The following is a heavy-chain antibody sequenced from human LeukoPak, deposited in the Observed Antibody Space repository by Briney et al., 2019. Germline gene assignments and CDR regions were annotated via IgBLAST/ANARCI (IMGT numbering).Heavy chain of an antibody. D-gene: IGHD3-16*01. CDR3: ARRAINSVMFDY. Sequence: SETLSLTCIVSGGSISGYYWTWIRQPPGKGLQWIGYIHYTGRTRYNPSLQSRVTISVDASKSQVSLKVTSVTAEDTAVYFCARRAINSVMFDYWGQGTLVTVSS. CDR2: IHYTGRT. V-gene: IGHV4-59*08. CDR1: GGSISGYY. J-gene: IGHJ4*02.